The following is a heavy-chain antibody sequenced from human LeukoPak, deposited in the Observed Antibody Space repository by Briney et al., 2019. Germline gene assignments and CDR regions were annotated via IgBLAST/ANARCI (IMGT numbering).Heavy chain of an antibody. D-gene: IGHD6-19*01. J-gene: IGHJ4*02. CDR2: INHSGST. V-gene: IGHV4-34*01. CDR1: GGSFSGYY. CDR3: ARRRSGWYYYFDY. Sequence: PSETLSLTCAVYGGSFSGYYWSWIRQPPGKGLEWIGEINHSGSTNYNPSLKSRVTISVDTSKNQFSLKLSSVTAADTAVYYCARRRSGWYYYFDYWGQGTLVTVSS.